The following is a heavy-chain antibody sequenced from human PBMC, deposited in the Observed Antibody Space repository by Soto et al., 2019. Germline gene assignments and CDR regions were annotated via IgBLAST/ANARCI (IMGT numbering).Heavy chain of an antibody. CDR2: IGSSSSTI. CDR1: GFTFSSYS. CDR3: ARGGYSYGFYRRISHYYFDY. D-gene: IGHD5-18*01. J-gene: IGHJ4*02. V-gene: IGHV3-48*02. Sequence: PGGSLRLSCAASGFTFSSYSMNWVRQAPGKGLEWVSYIGSSSSTIYYADSVKGRFTISRDNAKNSLYLQMNSLRDEDTAVYYCARGGYSYGFYRRISHYYFDYWGQGTLVTVSS.